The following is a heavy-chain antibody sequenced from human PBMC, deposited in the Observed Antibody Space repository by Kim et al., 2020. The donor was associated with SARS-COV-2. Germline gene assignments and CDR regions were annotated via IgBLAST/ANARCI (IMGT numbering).Heavy chain of an antibody. J-gene: IGHJ3*02. Sequence: GGSLRLSCAASGFTFSSYAMSWVRQAPGKGLEWVSAISGSGGSTYYADSVKGRFTISRDNSKNTLYLQMNSLRAEDTAVYYCAKDISYYSGSYYNAFDIWGQGTMVTVSS. CDR2: ISGSGGST. CDR1: GFTFSSYA. D-gene: IGHD1-26*01. CDR3: AKDISYYSGSYYNAFDI. V-gene: IGHV3-23*01.